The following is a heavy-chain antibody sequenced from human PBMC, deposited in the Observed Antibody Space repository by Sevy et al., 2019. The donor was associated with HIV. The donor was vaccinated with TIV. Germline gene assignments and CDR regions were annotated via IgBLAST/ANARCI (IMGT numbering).Heavy chain of an antibody. D-gene: IGHD5-12*01. J-gene: IGHJ6*02. Sequence: GGSLRLSCAASGFTFSPYGMTWVRQAPGKGLEWVSSMSGSGAFTHYADSVKGRYTISRDNSKNILYLQMNSLRAEDTAVYYCARLGGYEDTYYYYAMDVWGQGTTVTVPS. CDR1: GFTFSPYG. V-gene: IGHV3-23*01. CDR3: ARLGGYEDTYYYYAMDV. CDR2: MSGSGAFT.